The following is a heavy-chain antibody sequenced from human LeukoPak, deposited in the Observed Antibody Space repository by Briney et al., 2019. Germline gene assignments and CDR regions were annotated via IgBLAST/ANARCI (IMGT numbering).Heavy chain of an antibody. Sequence: GASVKVSCKASGYTFTRYYMYWVRQAPGQGLECMGIINPSAGSTSYAQKFQGRVTMTRDTSTSTVYMELSSLKSDDTAVYYYARRNSGYQDLDFWGQGTLVTVSS. V-gene: IGHV1-46*01. D-gene: IGHD5-12*01. CDR3: ARRNSGYQDLDF. J-gene: IGHJ4*02. CDR2: INPSAGST. CDR1: GYTFTRYY.